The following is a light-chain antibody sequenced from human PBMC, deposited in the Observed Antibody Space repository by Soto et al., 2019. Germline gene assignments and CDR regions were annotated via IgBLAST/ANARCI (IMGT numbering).Light chain of an antibody. CDR1: QSVSSSY. J-gene: IGKJ1*01. CDR2: GAS. CDR3: QQYGSSLPWT. V-gene: IGKV3-20*01. Sequence: EIVLTQSPGTLSLSPGERATLSCRASQSVSSSYLAWYQQKPGQAPRLLIYGASSRATGIPDRFSGSGSGTYFTLTIIRLEPEDFAVYYCQQYGSSLPWTFGQGTKVEIK.